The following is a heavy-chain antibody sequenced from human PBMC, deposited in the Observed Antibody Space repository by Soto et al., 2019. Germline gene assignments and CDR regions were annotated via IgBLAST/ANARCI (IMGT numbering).Heavy chain of an antibody. J-gene: IGHJ6*02. CDR1: GVTFSNYS. CDR2: ISSSSSYI. D-gene: IGHD1-7*01. CDR3: ARASNWNYGTYYYYGTDV. Sequence: GGSLRLSCAASGVTFSNYSMNWVRQAPGQGLGWVSFISSSSSYIYYADSVKCRFTISRDNAKKSLHPQMNSLRAEDTAVYYCARASNWNYGTYYYYGTDVWGQGTTVTVSS. V-gene: IGHV3-21*01.